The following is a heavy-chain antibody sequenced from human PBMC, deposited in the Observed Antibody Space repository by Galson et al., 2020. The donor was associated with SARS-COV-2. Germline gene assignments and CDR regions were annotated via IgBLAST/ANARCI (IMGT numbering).Heavy chain of an antibody. Sequence: GESLKISCAASGFTFSSYGMNLVRQAPGQGLEWVSTITASGVRTYYADSVKGRFTVSRDNSKNTLYLQMNSLRAEDTAVYYCAKDLRNSGRYTTFDYWGQGTLVTVSS. CDR2: ITASGVRT. CDR1: GFTFSSYG. D-gene: IGHD6-19*01. J-gene: IGHJ4*02. CDR3: AKDLRNSGRYTTFDY. V-gene: IGHV3-23*01.